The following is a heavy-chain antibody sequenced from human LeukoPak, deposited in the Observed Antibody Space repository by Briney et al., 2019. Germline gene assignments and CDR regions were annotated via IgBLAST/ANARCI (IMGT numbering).Heavy chain of an antibody. J-gene: IGHJ4*02. D-gene: IGHD2-2*01. V-gene: IGHV3-23*01. CDR1: GFTFSSYA. Sequence: GGSLGLSCAASGFTFSSYAMSWVRQAPGKGLEWVSAISGSGGSTYYADSVKGRFTISRDNSKNTLYLQMNSLRAEDTAVYYCAKGGIYCSSTSCPRPFDYWGQGTLVTVSS. CDR2: ISGSGGST. CDR3: AKGGIYCSSTSCPRPFDY.